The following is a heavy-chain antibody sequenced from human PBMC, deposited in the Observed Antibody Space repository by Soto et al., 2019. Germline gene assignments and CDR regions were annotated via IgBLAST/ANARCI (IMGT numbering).Heavy chain of an antibody. V-gene: IGHV1-69*09. CDR2: INPILDST. D-gene: IGHD6-25*01. Sequence: QEQVVQSGPAKKEPGSSVKVSCRASGIMSSGYGFSWVRQAPGQGLEWVGMINPILDSTHYAQNLQGRVSLSVNKSTETAYLAVNSLILEDTAIYFCATMKRARLDSWGRGTVVTVSS. CDR3: ATMKRARLDS. CDR1: GIMSSGYG. J-gene: IGHJ4*02.